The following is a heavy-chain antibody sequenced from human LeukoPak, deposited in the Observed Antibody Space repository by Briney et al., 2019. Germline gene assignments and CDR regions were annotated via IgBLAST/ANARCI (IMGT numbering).Heavy chain of an antibody. D-gene: IGHD1-26*01. CDR3: ARDGPYSGSYY. Sequence: SVKVSCKASGYTFTSYAMNWVRQAPGQGLEWMGQIIPIFGTTNYAQKFQGRLTLTADKSTGTAYMELYSLTSDDTAVYYCARDGPYSGSYYWGQGTLVTVSS. V-gene: IGHV1-69*06. CDR2: IIPIFGTT. J-gene: IGHJ4*02. CDR1: GYTFTSYA.